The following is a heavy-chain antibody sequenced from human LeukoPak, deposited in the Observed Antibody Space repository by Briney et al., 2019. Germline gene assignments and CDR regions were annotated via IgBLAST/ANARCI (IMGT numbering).Heavy chain of an antibody. CDR1: GGSFSGYY. CDR3: ARDNEGGYYDSSGYYPRAHAFDI. CDR2: INHSGST. D-gene: IGHD3-22*01. Sequence: PSETLSLTCAVYGGSFSGYYWSWIRQPPGKGLEWVGEINHSGSTNYNPSLKSRVTISVDTSKNQFSLKLSSVTAADTAVYYCARDNEGGYYDSSGYYPRAHAFDIWGQGTMVTVSS. J-gene: IGHJ3*02. V-gene: IGHV4-34*01.